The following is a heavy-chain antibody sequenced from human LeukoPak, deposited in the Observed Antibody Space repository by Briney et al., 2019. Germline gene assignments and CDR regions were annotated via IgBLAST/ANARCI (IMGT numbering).Heavy chain of an antibody. CDR1: GYTFTGYY. D-gene: IGHD1-26*01. J-gene: IGHJ4*02. CDR3: ARVPHGGATRSDY. Sequence: ASVKVSCKASGYTFTGYYMHWVRQAPGQGLEWMGWINPNSGGTNYAQKFQGWVTMTRDTSISTAYMELSRLRSDDTAVYYCARVPHGGATRSDYWGQGTLVTVSS. V-gene: IGHV1-2*04. CDR2: INPNSGGT.